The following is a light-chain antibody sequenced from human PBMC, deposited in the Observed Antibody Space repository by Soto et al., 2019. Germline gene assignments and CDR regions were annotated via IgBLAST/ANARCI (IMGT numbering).Light chain of an antibody. CDR3: LQHNRYPRT. J-gene: IGKJ1*01. CDR1: QSVSTN. V-gene: IGKV3D-15*01. Sequence: VMTQSPATLSVSPGERAALSCRASQSVSTNLAWYQQKPGQPPRLLIYATSNRATGIPARFSGSGSGTEFTLTISSLQPEDFATYYCLQHNRYPRTFGQGTKVDIK. CDR2: ATS.